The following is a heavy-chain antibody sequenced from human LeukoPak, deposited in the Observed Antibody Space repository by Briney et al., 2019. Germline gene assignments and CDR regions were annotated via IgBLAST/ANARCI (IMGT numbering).Heavy chain of an antibody. CDR3: AKTFYYDSTFPGPFDY. J-gene: IGHJ4*02. D-gene: IGHD3-22*01. Sequence: GGSLRLSCAASGLTFSNYAMSWVRQAPGKGLEWVSGISNGGGNTHHSDSVKGRFTISRDNSKNTLYLQMNSLRAEDTAVYYCAKTFYYDSTFPGPFDYWGQGTQVIVSS. CDR1: GLTFSNYA. CDR2: ISNGGGNT. V-gene: IGHV3-23*01.